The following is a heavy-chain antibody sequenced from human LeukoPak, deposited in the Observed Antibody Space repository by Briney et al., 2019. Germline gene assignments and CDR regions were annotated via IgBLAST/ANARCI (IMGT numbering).Heavy chain of an antibody. Sequence: PVGCPRLSCAASGLTFSDYAMRGVREAPGKRLGWGSSISNSGSRTYYADSVKGRFTISRDNSKNTLYLQMNSLRAEDTAVYYCAPDVRGNDGDAFDIWGQGTMVTVSS. V-gene: IGHV3-23*01. CDR2: ISNSGSRT. CDR3: APDVRGNDGDAFDI. J-gene: IGHJ3*02. D-gene: IGHD1-1*01. CDR1: GLTFSDYA.